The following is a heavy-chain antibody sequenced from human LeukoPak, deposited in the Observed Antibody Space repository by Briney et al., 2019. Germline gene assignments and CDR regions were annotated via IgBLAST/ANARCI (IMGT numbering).Heavy chain of an antibody. CDR3: ARDWPTIAAAGTIPEYFQH. CDR2: ISSGSSYI. D-gene: IGHD6-13*01. CDR1: AFTFSSYS. V-gene: IGHV3-21*01. J-gene: IGHJ1*01. Sequence: GGSLRLSCTASAFTFSSYSINWVRQAPGKGLEWVSSISSGSSYIFYADSVKGRFTISRDNAKNSLYLQMNSLRAEDTAVYYCARDWPTIAAAGTIPEYFQHWGQGTLITVSS.